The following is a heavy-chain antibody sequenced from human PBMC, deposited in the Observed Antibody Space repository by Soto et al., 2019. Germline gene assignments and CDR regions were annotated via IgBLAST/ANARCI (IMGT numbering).Heavy chain of an antibody. Sequence: PSETLSLTCSVSGVSIVSYYWNWIRKPPGKGLEWLGHIYYTGITAYNPSHNSRITISVDTSSNQISLNLGSGSAADAAVYYCASLPARHYYHGVDVWGPGTAVTVSS. D-gene: IGHD2-2*01. CDR1: GVSIVSYY. CDR3: ASLPARHYYHGVDV. V-gene: IGHV4-59*01. J-gene: IGHJ6*02. CDR2: IYYTGIT.